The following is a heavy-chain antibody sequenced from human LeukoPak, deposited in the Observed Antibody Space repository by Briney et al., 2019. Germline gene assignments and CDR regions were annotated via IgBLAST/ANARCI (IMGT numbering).Heavy chain of an antibody. J-gene: IGHJ3*02. D-gene: IGHD1-26*01. CDR3: ARDRNRWELRWGAFDI. V-gene: IGHV3-21*04. Sequence: PGGSLRLSCAASGFTFSRHSMNWVRQAPGKGLEWVSSISSGSSYRYYGDSVKGRFTVSRDNGKNSLYLQMNSLRAEDTAVYYCARDRNRWELRWGAFDIWGQGTMVTVSS. CDR2: ISSGSSYR. CDR1: GFTFSRHS.